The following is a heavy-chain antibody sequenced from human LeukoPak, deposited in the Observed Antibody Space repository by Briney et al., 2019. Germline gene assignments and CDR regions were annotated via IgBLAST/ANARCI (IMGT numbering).Heavy chain of an antibody. V-gene: IGHV3-48*03. Sequence: PGGSLRLSCAASGFTFSSYEMNWVRQAPGKGLEWVSYISSSGSTIYYADSVKGRFTISRDNAKNSLYLQMSSLRAEDTAVYYCARGRVSYRLNALDYWGQGTLVTVSS. CDR3: ARGRVSYRLNALDY. CDR2: ISSSGSTI. D-gene: IGHD3-16*02. CDR1: GFTFSSYE. J-gene: IGHJ4*02.